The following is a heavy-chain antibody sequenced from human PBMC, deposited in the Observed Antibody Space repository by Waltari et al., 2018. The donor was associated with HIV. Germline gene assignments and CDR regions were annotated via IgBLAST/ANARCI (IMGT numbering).Heavy chain of an antibody. CDR2: IWYDGNNK. J-gene: IGHJ4*02. CDR3: ARSLVGATYYFDY. D-gene: IGHD1-26*01. V-gene: IGHV3-33*01. CDR1: GFTFSSYG. Sequence: QVLLVESGGGVVQPGRSLRLSCAASGFTFSSYGMHWFRQAPGKGLEWVAVIWYDGNNKYYADSVKGRFTISRDNSKNTLYLQMNSLRAEDTAVYYCARSLVGATYYFDYWGQGTLVTVSS.